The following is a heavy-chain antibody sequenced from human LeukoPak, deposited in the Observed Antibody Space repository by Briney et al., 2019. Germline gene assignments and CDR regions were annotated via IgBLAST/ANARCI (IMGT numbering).Heavy chain of an antibody. V-gene: IGHV4-39*01. CDR2: LYYSGNT. D-gene: IGHD1-1*01. CDR3: ARHHAEILVPND. Sequence: PSETLSLTCTVSGGYIISRSHYWGWIRQPPGKGLEWIGSLYYSGNTYYNPSLKTRATISIDTPTSKNQFSLTLSSVTAADTAVYYCARHHAEILVPNDWGQGTLVTVSS. CDR1: GGYIISRSHY. J-gene: IGHJ4*02.